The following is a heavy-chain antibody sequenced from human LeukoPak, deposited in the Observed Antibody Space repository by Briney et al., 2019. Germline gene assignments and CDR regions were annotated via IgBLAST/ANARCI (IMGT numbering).Heavy chain of an antibody. CDR2: IYYSGST. D-gene: IGHD4-17*01. V-gene: IGHV4-31*03. J-gene: IGHJ4*02. CDR3: ASQAYGDYVLAY. Sequence: SQTLSLTCTVSGGSISSGGYYWSWIRQHPGKGLEWIGYIYYSGSTYYNPSLKSRVTISVDTSKNQFSLKLSSVTAADTAVYYCASQAYGDYVLAYWGQGTLVTVSS. CDR1: GGSISSGGYY.